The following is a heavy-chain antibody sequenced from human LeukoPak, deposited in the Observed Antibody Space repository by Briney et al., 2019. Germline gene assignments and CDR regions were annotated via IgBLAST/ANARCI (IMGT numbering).Heavy chain of an antibody. V-gene: IGHV4-31*03. CDR1: GGSISSGGYY. CDR3: ARDLVLRGMDV. J-gene: IGHJ6*02. CDR2: IYYSRST. D-gene: IGHD6-6*01. Sequence: SETLSLTCTVSGGSISSGGYYWSWIRQHPGKGLEWIGYIYYSRSTYYNPSLKSRVTISVDTSKNQFSLKLSSVTAADTAVYYCARDLVLRGMDVWGQGTTVTVSS.